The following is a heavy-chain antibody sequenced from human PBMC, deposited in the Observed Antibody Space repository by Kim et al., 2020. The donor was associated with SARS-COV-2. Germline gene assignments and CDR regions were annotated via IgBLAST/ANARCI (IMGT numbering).Heavy chain of an antibody. J-gene: IGHJ4*02. V-gene: IGHV1-18*01. Sequence: ASVKVSCKAYGYTFTSYGISWVRQAPGQGLEWMGWISAYNGNTNYAQKRQGRVTMTTDTSTSTAYMELRSLRSDDTAVYYCARRWGGYCSSTSCPFDYWGQGTLVTVSS. CDR3: ARRWGGYCSSTSCPFDY. CDR2: ISAYNGNT. CDR1: GYTFTSYG. D-gene: IGHD2-2*01.